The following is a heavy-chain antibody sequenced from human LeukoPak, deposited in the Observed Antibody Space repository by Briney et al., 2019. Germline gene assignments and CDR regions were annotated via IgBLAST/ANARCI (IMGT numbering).Heavy chain of an antibody. CDR1: GGSISSSSYY. CDR3: ARGHRSGWGDAFDI. J-gene: IGHJ3*02. Sequence: PSETLSLTCTVSGGSISSSSYYWGWIRQPPGKGLEWIGSIYYTGNTYYNPSLKSRVTISVDTSKNQFSLKLSSVTAADTAVYYCARGHRSGWGDAFDIWGQGTMVTVSS. V-gene: IGHV4-39*07. CDR2: IYYTGNT. D-gene: IGHD6-19*01.